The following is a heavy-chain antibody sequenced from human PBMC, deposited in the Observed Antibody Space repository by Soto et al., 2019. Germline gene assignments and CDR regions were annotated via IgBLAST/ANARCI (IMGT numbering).Heavy chain of an antibody. J-gene: IGHJ4*02. Sequence: QVQLAQSGAEVKKPGASVKVSCKASGYTFTSYGISWVRQAPGQGLEWMGWINPYNGNTNYAQKLQGRVTMTTDTSTNTAYMELRSLSSDDTAAYYCARDWFGIDYWGQGTLVTVSS. CDR2: INPYNGNT. CDR1: GYTFTSYG. CDR3: ARDWFGIDY. D-gene: IGHD3-16*01. V-gene: IGHV1-18*01.